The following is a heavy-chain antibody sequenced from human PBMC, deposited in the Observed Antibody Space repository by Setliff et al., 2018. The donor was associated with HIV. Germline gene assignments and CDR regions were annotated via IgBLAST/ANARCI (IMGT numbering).Heavy chain of an antibody. CDR2: INVGKGDT. V-gene: IGHV1-3*01. J-gene: IGHJ4*01. D-gene: IGHD3-10*01. Sequence: GASVKVSCKASGYTFTTYSMHWVRQAPGQSLKWMGWINVGKGDTKYSQEFQGRITITRDTSANTAYMELSSLRSDDTAVYFCARGALLAVFDFDYWGHGTLVTVSS. CDR3: ARGALLAVFDFDY. CDR1: GYTFTTYS.